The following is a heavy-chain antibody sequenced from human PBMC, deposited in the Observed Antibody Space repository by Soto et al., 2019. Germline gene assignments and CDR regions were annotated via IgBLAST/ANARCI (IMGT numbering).Heavy chain of an antibody. CDR3: AKLKGGLGRFYGMDA. CDR2: ISSGGGTT. Sequence: DEQLVESGGGSLQPGGSLRLCCAASGFSFRNYAMTWVRQSPGKGLEWVSLISSGGGTTNYADSVKGRFSISRDNSQNMLYLQMNGLRGEDTALYYCAKLKGGLGRFYGMDAWGQGTMVIVSS. V-gene: IGHV3-23*04. J-gene: IGHJ6*02. D-gene: IGHD3-3*01. CDR1: GFSFRNYA.